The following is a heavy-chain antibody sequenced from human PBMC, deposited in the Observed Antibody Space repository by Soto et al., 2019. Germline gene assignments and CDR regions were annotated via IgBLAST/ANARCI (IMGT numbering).Heavy chain of an antibody. D-gene: IGHD4-17*01. V-gene: IGHV3-9*02. J-gene: IGHJ4*02. CDR3: AKDMKWGGMTTIHYFDS. Sequence: EMQLVESGGGLVQPGRSLRLSCVGSGFIADDYAMHWVRQPPGKGLEWVSGISSNSETTNYADSVKGRFTISRDNAKNSLVLQMNSLRPEDTALYYCAKDMKWGGMTTIHYFDSWGQGTLVTVSS. CDR1: GFIADDYA. CDR2: ISSNSETT.